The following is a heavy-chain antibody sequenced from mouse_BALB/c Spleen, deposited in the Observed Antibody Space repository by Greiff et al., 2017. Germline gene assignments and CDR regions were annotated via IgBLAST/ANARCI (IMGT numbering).Heavy chain of an antibody. J-gene: IGHJ1*01. V-gene: IGHV7-1*02. D-gene: IGHD4-1*01. CDR1: GFTFSDFY. CDR2: SRNKANAYTT. Sequence: EVKLMESGGGLVQPGGSLRLSCATSGFTFSDFYMEWVRQPPGKRLEWIAASRNKANAYTTEYSASVKGRFIVSRDTSQSILYLQMNALRAEDTAIYYCARPSWDGCFDVWGAGTTVTVSA. CDR3: ARPSWDGCFDV.